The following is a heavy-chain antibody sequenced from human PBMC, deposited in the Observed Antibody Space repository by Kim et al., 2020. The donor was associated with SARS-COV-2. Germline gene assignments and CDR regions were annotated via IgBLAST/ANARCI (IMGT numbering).Heavy chain of an antibody. J-gene: IGHJ1*01. D-gene: IGHD5-18*01. V-gene: IGHV3-64D*06. Sequence: GGSLRLSCSASGFIFSDYAIHWVRQAPGKGLEYVSATTRSGDGTFYPASVEGRFTVSRDNSKNTLYLQMSSLRAEDTSVYYCVRYGLDDGAVRWGRGTLVTVSS. CDR2: TTRSGDGT. CDR3: VRYGLDDGAVR. CDR1: GFIFSDYA.